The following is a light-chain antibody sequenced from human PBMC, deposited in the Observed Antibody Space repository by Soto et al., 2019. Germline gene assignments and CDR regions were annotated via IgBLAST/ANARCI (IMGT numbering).Light chain of an antibody. CDR3: QQYNQWPIT. CDR2: GAS. CDR1: QSVGST. Sequence: EIVMTQSPATLSVSPGERATLSCRASQSVGSTLAWYQQKPGQAPRLLIYGASTRPTRIPSRFSGSGSATDFTLTISSLQSEDFAVYYCQQYNQWPITFGQGTRLEIK. V-gene: IGKV3-15*01. J-gene: IGKJ5*01.